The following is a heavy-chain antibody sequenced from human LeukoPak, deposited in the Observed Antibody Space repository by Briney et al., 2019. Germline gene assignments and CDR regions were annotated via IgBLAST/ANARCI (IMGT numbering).Heavy chain of an antibody. Sequence: GGSLQISCKGSGYSFTSYWIGWVRPVPGKGLGWVGIIYPGDSDTRYSPSFQGQVTISADKSISTAYLQWGSLKASDTAMYYCASSSYGDYRTNFDYWGQGTLVTVSS. D-gene: IGHD4-17*01. V-gene: IGHV5-51*01. J-gene: IGHJ4*02. CDR3: ASSSYGDYRTNFDY. CDR1: GYSFTSYW. CDR2: IYPGDSDT.